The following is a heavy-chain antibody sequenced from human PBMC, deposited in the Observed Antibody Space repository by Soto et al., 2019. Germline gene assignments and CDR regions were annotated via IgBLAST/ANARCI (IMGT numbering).Heavy chain of an antibody. CDR2: ISAYNGNT. V-gene: IGHV1-18*01. CDR1: GYTFTSYG. J-gene: IGHJ6*02. Sequence: ASVKVSCKASGYTFTSYGISWVRQAPGQGLEWMGWISAYNGNTNYAQKLQGRVTMTTDTSTSTAYMELRSLRSDDTAVYYCARLGYCSSTSCYYYYYYGMDVWGQGTTVTVSS. CDR3: ARLGYCSSTSCYYYYYYGMDV. D-gene: IGHD2-2*01.